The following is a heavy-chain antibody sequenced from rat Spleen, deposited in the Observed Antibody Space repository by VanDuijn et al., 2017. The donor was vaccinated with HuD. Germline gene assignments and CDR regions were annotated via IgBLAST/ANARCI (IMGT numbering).Heavy chain of an antibody. CDR1: GFTFSDYY. CDR3: TRRGYLSNWYFDF. V-gene: IGHV5-29*01. Sequence: EVQLVESDGGLVQPGRSLKLSCAASGFTFSDYYMAWVRQGPTQGLEWVATIRYDGSSTYYRDSVKGRFPISRDNAKSTLFLQMDSLRPEDTATYYCTRRGYLSNWYFDFWGPGIMVTVSS. J-gene: IGHJ1*01. CDR2: IRYDGSST. D-gene: IGHD1-11*01.